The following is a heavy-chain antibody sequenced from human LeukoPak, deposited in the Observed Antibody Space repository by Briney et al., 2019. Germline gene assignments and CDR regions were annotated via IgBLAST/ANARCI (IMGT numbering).Heavy chain of an antibody. CDR1: GFTFSSYS. D-gene: IGHD6-13*01. CDR3: ARVAEAAAFDY. J-gene: IGHJ4*02. Sequence: GGSLRLSCAASGFTFSSYSMNWVRQAPGKGLEWVSYISSSSSTIYYADSVKGRFTISRDNARNSLYLQMNSLRADDTAVYYCARVAEAAAFDYWGQGTLVTVSS. V-gene: IGHV3-48*04. CDR2: ISSSSSTI.